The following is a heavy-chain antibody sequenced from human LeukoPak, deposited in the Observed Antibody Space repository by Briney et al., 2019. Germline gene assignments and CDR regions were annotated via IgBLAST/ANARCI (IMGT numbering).Heavy chain of an antibody. CDR3: AKGYSYGPAVDY. CDR1: GFTFSNYA. J-gene: IGHJ4*02. V-gene: IGHV3-23*01. Sequence: PGGSLRLSCAASGFTFSNYAMNWVRQAPGKGLEWVSGISNSGVNTYPADSMKGRFSISRDNSKNTVYLQMNSLRAGDTAIYYCAKGYSYGPAVDYWGQGTLVTVSS. D-gene: IGHD5-18*01. CDR2: ISNSGVNT.